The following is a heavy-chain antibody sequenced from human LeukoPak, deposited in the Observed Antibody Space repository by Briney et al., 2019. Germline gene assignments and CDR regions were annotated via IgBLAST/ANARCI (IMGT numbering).Heavy chain of an antibody. CDR3: AKSGSGGLH. J-gene: IGHJ4*02. D-gene: IGHD2-15*01. CDR1: GFTFSSYS. Sequence: PGGSLRLSCAASGFTFSSYSMNWVRQAPGKGLEWVSAISGSGGSTYYADSVEGRFTISRDNSKNTLYLQMNSLRAEDTAVYYCAKSGSGGLHWGQGTLVTVSS. V-gene: IGHV3-23*01. CDR2: ISGSGGST.